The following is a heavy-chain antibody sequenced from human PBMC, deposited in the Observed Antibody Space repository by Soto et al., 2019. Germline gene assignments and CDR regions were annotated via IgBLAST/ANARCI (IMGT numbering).Heavy chain of an antibody. V-gene: IGHV3-23*01. CDR3: AKGRSYYYYYGVDV. CDR1: GFTFSSCA. CDR2: IIDSGGST. J-gene: IGHJ6*02. Sequence: AGGSLRLSCAAPGFTFSSCAMGWGPQAPGKGLEWVSDIIDSGGSTYYADSVKGRFTISRDNSKSTLYLQMNSLRAEDTALYYCAKGRSYYYYYGVDVWGQGTTVTVSS.